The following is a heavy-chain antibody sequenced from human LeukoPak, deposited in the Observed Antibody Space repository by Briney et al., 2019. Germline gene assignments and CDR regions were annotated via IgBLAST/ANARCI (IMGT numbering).Heavy chain of an antibody. V-gene: IGHV3-30-3*01. J-gene: IGHJ4*02. CDR3: ARDPYRDAPDYFDY. D-gene: IGHD1-14*01. CDR1: GFTFSRYA. Sequence: PGGSLRLSCAASGFTFSRYAKHWVRQAPGKGLEWVAVVSDDGTFTLYGDSVRGRFTVSRDSSKNTLYLQMNSLRPEDTAVYYCARDPYRDAPDYFDYWGQGTLVTVSS. CDR2: VSDDGTFT.